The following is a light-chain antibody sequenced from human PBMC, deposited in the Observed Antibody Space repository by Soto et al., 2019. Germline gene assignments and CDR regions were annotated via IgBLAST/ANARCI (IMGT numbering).Light chain of an antibody. V-gene: IGLV2-14*01. CDR3: SSFTTRTTLV. CDR2: EVS. Sequence: LTQPASVSGSPGQSITISCSGTSGDVGAYNYVSWYQHHPGKAPRLMISEVSNRPSGVSNRFSGSKSGNTASLTISGLQAEDEAVYYCSSFTTRTTLVFGSGTKVTVL. CDR1: SGDVGAYNY. J-gene: IGLJ1*01.